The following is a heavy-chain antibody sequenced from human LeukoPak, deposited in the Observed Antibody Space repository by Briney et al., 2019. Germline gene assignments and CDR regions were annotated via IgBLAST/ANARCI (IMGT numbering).Heavy chain of an antibody. V-gene: IGHV5-51*01. J-gene: IGHJ3*02. CDR1: GYSFTNYW. CDR2: IYPVDSDT. Sequence: GESLKISCQGSGYSFTNYWIGWVRQMPGKGLEWMGIIYPVDSDTRYSPSFQGQVTISADKSISTAYLQWSSLQASDTAMYYCARRFPPMQRPAGWDGFDIWGQGTMVTVSS. D-gene: IGHD6-19*01. CDR3: ARRFPPMQRPAGWDGFDI.